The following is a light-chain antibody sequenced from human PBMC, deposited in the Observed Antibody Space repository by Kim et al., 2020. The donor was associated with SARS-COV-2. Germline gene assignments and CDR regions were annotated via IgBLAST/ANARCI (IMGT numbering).Light chain of an antibody. CDR3: CSHAGSATVV. V-gene: IGLV2-11*01. CDR1: SSDVGGYNY. CDR2: DVT. J-gene: IGLJ2*01. Sequence: QSALTQPRSVSGSPGQSVTISCTGTSSDVGGYNYVSWYQQHPGKAPKVMIYDVTKRPSGVPDRFSGSKSDNTASLTISGLQVEDEADYYCCSHAGSATVVFGGGTKLTVL.